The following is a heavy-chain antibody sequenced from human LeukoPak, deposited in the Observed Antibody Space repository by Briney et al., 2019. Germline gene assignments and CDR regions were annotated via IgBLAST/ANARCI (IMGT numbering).Heavy chain of an antibody. Sequence: GKSLTLSCVVSGFNFDNFAMHWVRQPLGKGLEWVAVISHDARTKYYADSMKGRITISRDNSKNTLFLQMNNLRTEGTAVYFCARPSPPGDGYNPPDHWGQGTLVTVSS. V-gene: IGHV3-30*04. D-gene: IGHD5-24*01. J-gene: IGHJ5*02. CDR3: ARPSPPGDGYNPPDH. CDR2: ISHDARTK. CDR1: GFNFDNFA.